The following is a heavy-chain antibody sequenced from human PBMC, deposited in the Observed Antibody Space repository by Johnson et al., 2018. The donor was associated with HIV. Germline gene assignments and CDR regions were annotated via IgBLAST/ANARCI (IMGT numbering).Heavy chain of an antibody. J-gene: IGHJ3*02. Sequence: QVQLVESGGGVVQPGGSLRLSCAASGFTFSSYGMHWVRQAPGQGLEWVSVISGSGVSTYYADSVKGRFTISRDNSKNTLHLQMNSLRAEDTAVYYCARDTSIAAARAFDIWGQGTMVTVSS. V-gene: IGHV3-NL1*01. CDR3: ARDTSIAAARAFDI. CDR2: ISGSGVST. CDR1: GFTFSSYG. D-gene: IGHD6-6*01.